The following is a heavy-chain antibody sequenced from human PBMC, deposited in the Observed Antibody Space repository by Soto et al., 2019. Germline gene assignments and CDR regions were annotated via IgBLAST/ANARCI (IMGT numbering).Heavy chain of an antibody. Sequence: QVQLVQSGAEVKKPGASVKVSCKASGYTFTGYYMHWVRQAPGQGLEWMGWINPKSGGTNYAQKFQGRVTMNRDTSISTAYMELSRLRSDVTAVYYCAREAIVVVPSAIRENWSDPCGQGTLVTVSS. V-gene: IGHV1-2*02. CDR1: GYTFTGYY. J-gene: IGHJ5*02. CDR2: INPKSGGT. D-gene: IGHD2-2*02. CDR3: AREAIVVVPSAIRENWSDP.